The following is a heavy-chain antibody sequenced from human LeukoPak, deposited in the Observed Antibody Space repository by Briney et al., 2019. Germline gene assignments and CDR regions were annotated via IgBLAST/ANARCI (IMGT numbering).Heavy chain of an antibody. J-gene: IGHJ6*02. CDR3: AMEDYYGMDV. V-gene: IGHV3-7*04. Sequence: GGSLRLSCEASGFTLSSFWMSWVRQAPGKGLEWVANIKQDGSEKSFVDSVKGRFTISRDNAKTSLYLQMNSLRAEDTAVYYCAMEDYYGMDVWGQGTTVTVSS. CDR1: GFTLSSFW. CDR2: IKQDGSEK.